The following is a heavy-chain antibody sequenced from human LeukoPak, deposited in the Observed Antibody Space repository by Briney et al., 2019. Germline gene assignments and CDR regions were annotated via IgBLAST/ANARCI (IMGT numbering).Heavy chain of an antibody. D-gene: IGHD6-19*01. J-gene: IGHJ4*02. CDR1: GGSISSYY. CDR3: ARGKYSSGWYLDY. Sequence: ASETLSLTCTVSGGSISSYYWSWIRQPPGKGLEWIGYIYYSGSTNYNPSLKSRVTISEDTSKNQFALKLRSVTAADTAIYYCARGKYSSGWYLDYWGQGTLVTVSS. V-gene: IGHV4-59*01. CDR2: IYYSGST.